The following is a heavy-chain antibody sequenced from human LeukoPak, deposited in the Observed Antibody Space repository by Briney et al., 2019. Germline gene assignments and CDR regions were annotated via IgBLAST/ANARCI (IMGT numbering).Heavy chain of an antibody. CDR1: GYTFTSYA. Sequence: ASVKVSCKASGYTFTSYAMHWVRQAPGQRLEWMGWINAGNGNTKYSQKFQGRVTITRDTSASTAYMELSSLRSEDTAVYYCARSPSGGFDYFDYWGQGTLVTVSS. D-gene: IGHD1-26*01. CDR3: ARSPSGGFDYFDY. J-gene: IGHJ4*02. CDR2: INAGNGNT. V-gene: IGHV1-3*01.